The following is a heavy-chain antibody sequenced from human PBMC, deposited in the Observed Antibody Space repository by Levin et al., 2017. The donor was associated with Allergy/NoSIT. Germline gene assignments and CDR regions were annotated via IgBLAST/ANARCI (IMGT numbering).Heavy chain of an antibody. Sequence: GGSLRLSCAASGFTFSSYGMHWVRQAPGKGLEWVAVIWYDGSNKYYADSVKGRFTISRDNSKNTLYLQMNSLRAEDTAVYYCARDTPDEMTTVSYYFDYWGQGTLVTVSS. CDR2: IWYDGSNK. J-gene: IGHJ4*02. CDR3: ARDTPDEMTTVSYYFDY. D-gene: IGHD4-17*01. CDR1: GFTFSSYG. V-gene: IGHV3-33*01.